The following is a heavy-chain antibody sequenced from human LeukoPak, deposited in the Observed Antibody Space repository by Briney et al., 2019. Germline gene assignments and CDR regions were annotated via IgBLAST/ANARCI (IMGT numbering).Heavy chain of an antibody. J-gene: IGHJ4*02. Sequence: ASVKVSCKASGYTFTSYYMHWVRQAPGQGLEWMGWINPNSGGTNYAHKFQGRVTMTRDTSISRAYMELSRLRSDDTAVYYCARDGLGYSSSFFYWGQGTLVTVSS. CDR3: ARDGLGYSSSFFY. CDR2: INPNSGGT. V-gene: IGHV1-2*02. CDR1: GYTFTSYY. D-gene: IGHD6-6*01.